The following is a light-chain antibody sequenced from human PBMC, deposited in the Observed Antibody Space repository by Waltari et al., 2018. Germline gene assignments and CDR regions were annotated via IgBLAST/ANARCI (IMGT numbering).Light chain of an antibody. CDR2: DVT. Sequence: QSALTQPRPVSGSPGQSVTISCTGTSNDVGGYNSVSWYPLPPGKAPKLMIYDVTKRPSGVPDRFSGSKSGNTASLTISGLQAEDEADYYCCSYVGNYPVIFGGGTKLTVL. J-gene: IGLJ2*01. V-gene: IGLV2-11*02. CDR1: SNDVGGYNS. CDR3: CSYVGNYPVI.